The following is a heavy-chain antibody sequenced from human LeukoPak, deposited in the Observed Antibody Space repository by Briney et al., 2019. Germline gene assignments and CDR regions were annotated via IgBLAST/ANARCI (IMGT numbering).Heavy chain of an antibody. J-gene: IGHJ4*02. Sequence: KTGGSLRLSCEASGFTFSDPYMSWIRQAPGKGLECLSYISGSGTDINYADSVKGRFTISRDNSKNSLFLQMNSLRTEDTALYYCVRDMGGATRGYFHHWGQGTLVTVSS. CDR2: ISGSGTDI. V-gene: IGHV3-11*05. D-gene: IGHD1-1*01. CDR3: VRDMGGATRGYFHH. CDR1: GFTFSDPY.